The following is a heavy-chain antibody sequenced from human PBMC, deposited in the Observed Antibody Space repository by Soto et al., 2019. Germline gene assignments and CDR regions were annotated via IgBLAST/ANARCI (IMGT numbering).Heavy chain of an antibody. D-gene: IGHD6-13*01. J-gene: IGHJ3*02. CDR1: GDSVSSNSAA. V-gene: IGHV6-1*01. CDR2: TYYRSKWYN. Sequence: LSLTCAISGDSVSSNSAAWNWIRQSPSRGLEWLGRTYYRSKWYNDYAVSVKSRITINPDTSKNQFSLQLNSVTPEDTAVYYCARALPPYSSSWYDAFDIWGQGTMVTVSS. CDR3: ARALPPYSSSWYDAFDI.